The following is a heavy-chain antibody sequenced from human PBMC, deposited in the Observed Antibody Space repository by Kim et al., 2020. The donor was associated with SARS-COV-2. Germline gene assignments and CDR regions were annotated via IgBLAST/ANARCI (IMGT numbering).Heavy chain of an antibody. J-gene: IGHJ4*02. Sequence: GGSLRLFCAASGFSLSSSWMSWVRQGPGKGLEWVANIKQDESDKNYVDSVKGRFTISKDNAKNSLYLQMNSLRADDTAVYYCARGIVPTLWGQGTLVTVSS. D-gene: IGHD5-12*01. CDR2: IKQDESDK. V-gene: IGHV3-7*03. CDR1: GFSLSSSW. CDR3: ARGIVPTL.